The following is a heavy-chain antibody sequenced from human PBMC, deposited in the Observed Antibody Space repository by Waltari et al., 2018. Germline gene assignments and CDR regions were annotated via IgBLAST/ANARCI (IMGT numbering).Heavy chain of an antibody. CDR2: GRTYNRDT. D-gene: IGHD2-8*01. CDR3: ARDPGVLYFQH. V-gene: IGHV1-18*01. J-gene: IGHJ1*01. Sequence: QVHLVQSGAEVKKPGASVKVSCKASGNSFSSDSRNWVRQVPGQGLEWMGWGRTYNRDTNHAQKLQGRVPMTTDTSTSTAYMELSSLTSDDTAVYYCARDPGVLYFQHWGQGTLVTVSS. CDR1: GNSFSSDS.